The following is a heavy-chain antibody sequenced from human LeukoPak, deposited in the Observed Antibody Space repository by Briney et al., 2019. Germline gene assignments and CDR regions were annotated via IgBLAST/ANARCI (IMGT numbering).Heavy chain of an antibody. CDR2: ISYDGSNK. V-gene: IGHV3-30*01. CDR3: ARGVATVDY. Sequence: GGSLRLSCAASGCTFSIYAMHWVRQAPGTGLEWVAVISYDGSNKYYADSVRGRFTISRDNSKNALDLQMNSLRAEDTAVYYCARGVATVDYWGQGTLVTVSS. J-gene: IGHJ4*02. CDR1: GCTFSIYA. D-gene: IGHD5-12*01.